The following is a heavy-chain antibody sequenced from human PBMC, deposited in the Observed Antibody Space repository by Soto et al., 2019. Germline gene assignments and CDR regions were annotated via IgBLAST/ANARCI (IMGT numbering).Heavy chain of an antibody. CDR2: IYYSGST. D-gene: IGHD4-17*01. Sequence: SETLSLTCTVSGGSISSGDYYWSLIRQTPGKGLEWIGYIYYSGSTYYNPSLKSRVTISVDTSKNQFSLKLSSVTAADTAVYYCARVGPTTVTTRRIWFAPRGQGTLVTVSS. V-gene: IGHV4-30-4*01. CDR1: GGSISSGDYY. J-gene: IGHJ5*02. CDR3: ARVGPTTVTTRRIWFAP.